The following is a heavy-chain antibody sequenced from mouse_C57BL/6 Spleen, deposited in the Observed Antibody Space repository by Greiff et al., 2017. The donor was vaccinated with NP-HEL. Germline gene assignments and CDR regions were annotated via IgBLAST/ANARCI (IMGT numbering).Heavy chain of an antibody. D-gene: IGHD1-1*01. CDR1: GYTFTDYY. J-gene: IGHJ3*01. CDR2: INPNNGGT. Sequence: EVQLQQSGPELVKPGASVKISCKASGYTFTDYYMNWVKQSHGKSLEWIGDINPNNGGTSYKQKFKGKATLTVDTSSSTAYMELSSLTSEDSAVYDCARGGDYGRSFWFAYWGQGTRVTVSA. V-gene: IGHV1-26*01. CDR3: ARGGDYGRSFWFAY.